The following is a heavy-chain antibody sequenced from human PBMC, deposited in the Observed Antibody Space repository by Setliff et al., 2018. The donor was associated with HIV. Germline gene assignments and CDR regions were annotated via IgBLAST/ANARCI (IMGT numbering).Heavy chain of an antibody. Sequence: SETLSLTCAVSGGSFSGYYWSWIRQPPGKRLEWIGEINHSGTTKYNPSLERRVTILVETSKNQFSLKLSSVTVADTAVYYCARGVDGVVVARAWFDPWGQGTLVTVSS. V-gene: IGHV4-34*01. CDR3: ARGVDGVVVARAWFDP. D-gene: IGHD2-15*01. CDR2: INHSGTT. CDR1: GGSFSGYY. J-gene: IGHJ5*02.